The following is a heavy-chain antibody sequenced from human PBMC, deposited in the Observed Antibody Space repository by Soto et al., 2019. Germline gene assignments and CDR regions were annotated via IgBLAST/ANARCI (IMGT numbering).Heavy chain of an antibody. CDR1: GFLFSDYT. Sequence: QVHLVESGGGVVQPWRSLRLSCAASGFLFSDYTMHWFRQAPGKGLEWVAIISYDGGIKFYTDSVTGRLTVSRDNSKHTMYLQMESLRPEDTAVYYCARGSDYFDRGGQVAYFDHWGQGTLVTVSS. V-gene: IGHV3-30-3*01. CDR3: ARGSDYFDRGGQVAYFDH. CDR2: ISYDGGIK. J-gene: IGHJ4*02. D-gene: IGHD3-22*01.